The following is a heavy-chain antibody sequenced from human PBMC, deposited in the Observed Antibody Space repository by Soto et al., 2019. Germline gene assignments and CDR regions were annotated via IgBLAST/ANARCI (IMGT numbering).Heavy chain of an antibody. J-gene: IGHJ3*02. CDR3: ARVDTPRAFDI. CDR1: GGSISSGGYY. D-gene: IGHD5-18*01. Sequence: SETLSLTCTVSGGSISSGGYYWSWIRQHPGKGLEWIGYIYYSGSTNYNPSLKSRVTISVDTSKNQFSLKLSSVTAADTAVYYCARVDTPRAFDISGQGTMVTVSS. CDR2: IYYSGST. V-gene: IGHV4-61*08.